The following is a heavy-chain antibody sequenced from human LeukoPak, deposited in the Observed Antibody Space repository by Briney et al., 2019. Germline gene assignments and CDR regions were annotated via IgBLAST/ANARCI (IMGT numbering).Heavy chain of an antibody. CDR2: IKEDGSEK. CDR1: RFIFSSYW. J-gene: IGHJ5*02. D-gene: IGHD2-2*01. V-gene: IGHV3-7*01. CDR3: ARRMSSTNERRWFDP. Sequence: PGGSLRLSCATSRFIFSSYWMSWVRKAPGKGLEWVANIKEDGSEKYYVDSVKGRFTISRDNAKNSLYLQMNSLRAEDTAVYYCARRMSSTNERRWFDPWGQGTLVTVSS.